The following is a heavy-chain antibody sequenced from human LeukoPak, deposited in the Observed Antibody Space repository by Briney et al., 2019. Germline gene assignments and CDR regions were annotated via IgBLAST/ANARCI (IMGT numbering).Heavy chain of an antibody. CDR1: GGPISVSY. CDR2: IYYGGST. CDR3: AKHGDRVTYSGSYPMDY. Sequence: NASETLSLTCTVSGGPISVSYWSWIGHPPGRAGEWRVYIYYGGSTNYNPSLKRRVTILVDTSKNQLSLELTSVTAADTAVYYCAKHGDRVTYSGSYPMDYWGEGTLVTVSS. D-gene: IGHD1-26*01. V-gene: IGHV4-59*08. J-gene: IGHJ4*02.